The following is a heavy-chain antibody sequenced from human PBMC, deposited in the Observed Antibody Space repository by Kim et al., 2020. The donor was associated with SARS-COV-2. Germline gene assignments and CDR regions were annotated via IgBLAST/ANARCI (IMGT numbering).Heavy chain of an antibody. J-gene: IGHJ4*02. Sequence: GGSLRLSCAASGFTFSSYSMNWVRQAPGKGLEWVSSISSSSSYIYYADSVKGRFTISRDNAKNSLYLQMNSLRAEDTAVYYCARAYCGGDCYLDYWGQGTLVTVSS. CDR3: ARAYCGGDCYLDY. CDR2: ISSSSSYI. D-gene: IGHD2-21*02. CDR1: GFTFSSYS. V-gene: IGHV3-21*01.